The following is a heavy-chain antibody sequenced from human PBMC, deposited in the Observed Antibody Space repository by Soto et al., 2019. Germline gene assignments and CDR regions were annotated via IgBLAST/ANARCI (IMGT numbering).Heavy chain of an antibody. V-gene: IGHV3-30-3*01. D-gene: IGHD6-13*01. CDR3: ARDLTLSSSSLDY. CDR1: GFTFSSYA. J-gene: IGHJ4*02. Sequence: QVQLVESGGGVVQPGRSLRLSCAASGFTFSSYAMHWVRQAPGKGLEWVAVISYDGSNKYYADSVKGRFTISRDNSKNTLYLQMNILRAEDTAVYYWARDLTLSSSSLDYWGQGTLVTVSS. CDR2: ISYDGSNK.